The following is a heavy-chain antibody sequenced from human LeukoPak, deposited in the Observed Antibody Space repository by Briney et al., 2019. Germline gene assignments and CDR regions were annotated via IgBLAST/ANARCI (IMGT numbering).Heavy chain of an antibody. CDR2: INPNSGGT. CDR1: GYTFTCYY. J-gene: IGHJ4*02. D-gene: IGHD6-13*01. V-gene: IGHV1-2*06. CDR3: ARDYSSSWYY. Sequence: GASVKVSCKASGYTFTCYYMHWVRQAPGQGLEWMGRINPNSGGTNYAQKFQGRATMTRDTSISTVYMELSRLRSDDTAVYYCARDYSSSWYYWGQGTLVTVSS.